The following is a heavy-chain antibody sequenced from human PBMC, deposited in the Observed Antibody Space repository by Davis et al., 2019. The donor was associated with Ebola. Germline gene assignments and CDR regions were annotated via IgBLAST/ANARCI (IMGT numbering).Heavy chain of an antibody. CDR2: INHSGST. CDR3: ARGSRGYAGLDP. J-gene: IGHJ5*02. Sequence: SETLSLTCAVYGGSFSGYYWSWIRQPPGKGLEWIGEINHSGSTNYNPSLKSRVTISVDTSKNQFSLKLSSVTAADTAEYYCARGSRGYAGLDPWGQGTLVTVSS. D-gene: IGHD6-25*01. CDR1: GGSFSGYY. V-gene: IGHV4-34*01.